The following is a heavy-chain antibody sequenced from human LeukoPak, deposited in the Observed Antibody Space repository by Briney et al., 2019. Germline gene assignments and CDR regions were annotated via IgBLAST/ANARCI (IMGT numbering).Heavy chain of an antibody. D-gene: IGHD3-22*01. CDR3: SIFEITLIVVLNS. CDR2: IDYDGRNA. J-gene: IGHJ4*02. CDR1: GFTVSSNS. Sequence: LTGGSLRLSCTVSGFTVSSNSMSWVRQAPGKGLEWVAFIDYDGRNAFYADSVKGRFTISRDNSKNTLYLQMNSLRPEDTAIYYCSIFEITLIVVLNSWGQGTLVTVSS. V-gene: IGHV3-30*02.